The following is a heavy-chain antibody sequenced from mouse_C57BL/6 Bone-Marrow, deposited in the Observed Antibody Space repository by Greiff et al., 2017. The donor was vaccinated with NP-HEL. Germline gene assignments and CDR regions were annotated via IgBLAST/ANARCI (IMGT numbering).Heavy chain of an antibody. V-gene: IGHV3-6*01. Sequence: DVQLQESGPGLVKPSQSLSLTCSVTGYSITSGYYWYWLRQFPGNKLEWMGYIGYDGSNNYTPSIKNRISITRDTSKNQFFLKLNAVTTEDTATYYCAWYPFAYWGQGTLVTVSA. D-gene: IGHD1-1*02. J-gene: IGHJ3*01. CDR2: IGYDGSN. CDR1: GYSITSGYY. CDR3: AWYPFAY.